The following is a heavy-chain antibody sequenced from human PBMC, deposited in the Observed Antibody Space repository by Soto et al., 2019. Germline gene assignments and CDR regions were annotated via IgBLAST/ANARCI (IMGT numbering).Heavy chain of an antibody. D-gene: IGHD2-21*02. CDR1: GFTLGNYE. J-gene: IGHJ4*02. CDR3: ASERLCGADCYFFDN. Sequence: EVQLVETGGGSVRPGGSRRLSWAASGFTLGNYEINWVRQAPGKGREWISKISGSNNNIYYADSVRGRFTISRENAKNSLYLQMNSLRAEDTAIYYCASERLCGADCYFFDNWGQGTQVTVSS. V-gene: IGHV3-48*03. CDR2: ISGSNNNI.